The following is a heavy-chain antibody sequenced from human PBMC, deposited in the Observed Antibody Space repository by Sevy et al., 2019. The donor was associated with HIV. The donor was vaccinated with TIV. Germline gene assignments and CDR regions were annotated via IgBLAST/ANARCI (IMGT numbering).Heavy chain of an antibody. D-gene: IGHD3-10*01. J-gene: IGHJ4*02. V-gene: IGHV1-18*01. CDR2: ISTYNDDT. Sequence: ASVKVSCKASGYTFTSHGISWVRQAPGQGLEWVGWISTYNDDTKYAQKVQGRVTMTTDTSTTTVFMELRSLRSDDTAIYYCARDFPPLDYYGSGSYYTSDYWGQGTLVTVSS. CDR1: GYTFTSHG. CDR3: ARDFPPLDYYGSGSYYTSDY.